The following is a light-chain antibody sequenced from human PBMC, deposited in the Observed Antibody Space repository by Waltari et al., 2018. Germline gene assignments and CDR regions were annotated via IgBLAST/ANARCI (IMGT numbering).Light chain of an antibody. V-gene: IGLV2-18*02. CDR1: SSDVGRYNR. CDR2: DVT. CDR3: ISYTPSDTYV. Sequence: QSALTQPPSVSGSPGQSVTISCAGTSSDVGRYNRVSWYQQSPGTAPKVIIYDVTNRPTGVPDHFSASKSGNTASLTISGLQSEDEADYYCISYTPSDTYVFGTGTKVAVL. J-gene: IGLJ1*01.